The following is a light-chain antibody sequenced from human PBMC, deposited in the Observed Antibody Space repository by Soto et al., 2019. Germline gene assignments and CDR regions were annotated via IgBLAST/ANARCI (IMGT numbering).Light chain of an antibody. CDR2: AAS. J-gene: IGKJ4*02. CDR3: QQSFGTPQIT. CDR1: QGSSSW. V-gene: IGKV1-39*01. Sequence: DIQMTQSPSSLSASVGHRVTLTCRASQGSSSWLAWYQQKPGKAPKRLIYAASSMERGGPSRFSGSGSGTDFTLTISSLQPEDFATYYCQQSFGTPQITFGGGTKVDIK.